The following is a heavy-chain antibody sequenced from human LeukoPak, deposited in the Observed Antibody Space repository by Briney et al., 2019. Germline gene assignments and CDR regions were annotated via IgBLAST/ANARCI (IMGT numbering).Heavy chain of an antibody. D-gene: IGHD3-10*01. J-gene: IGHJ4*02. CDR3: ARTPGGSGNFFDY. CDR2: IYSSGNT. Sequence: PGGSLRLSCAASGFTVSSDYMSWVRQAPGKGLEWVSIIYSSGNTYYADSVKGRFTISRDKSKNTLFLQMNSLRAEDTAVYYCARTPGGSGNFFDYWGQGTLIIVSS. CDR1: GFTVSSDY. V-gene: IGHV3-53*01.